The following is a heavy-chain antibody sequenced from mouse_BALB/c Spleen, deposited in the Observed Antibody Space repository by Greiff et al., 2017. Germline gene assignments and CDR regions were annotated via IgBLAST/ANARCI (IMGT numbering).Heavy chain of an antibody. Sequence: VQLQQSGAELVRSGASVKLSCTASGFNIKDYYMHWVKQRPEQGLEWIGWIDPENGDTEYAPKFQGKATMTADTSSNTAYLQLSSLTSEDTAVYYCNAEGPWFAYWGQGTLVTVSA. CDR2: IDPENGDT. CDR3: NAEGPWFAY. J-gene: IGHJ3*01. V-gene: IGHV14-4*02. CDR1: GFNIKDYY.